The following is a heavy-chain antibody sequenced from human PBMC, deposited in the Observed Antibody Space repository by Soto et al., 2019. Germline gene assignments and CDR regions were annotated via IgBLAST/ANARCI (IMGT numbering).Heavy chain of an antibody. CDR3: ARALYSYGPKFDP. D-gene: IGHD5-18*01. V-gene: IGHV4-34*01. CDR1: GGSISGYY. CDR2: INHSGST. J-gene: IGHJ5*02. Sequence: PSETLSLTCTVSGGSISGYYWTWIRQPPGTGLEWIGEINHSGSTNYNPSLKSRVTISVDTSKNQFSLKLSSVTAADTAVYYCARALYSYGPKFDPWGQGTLVTVSS.